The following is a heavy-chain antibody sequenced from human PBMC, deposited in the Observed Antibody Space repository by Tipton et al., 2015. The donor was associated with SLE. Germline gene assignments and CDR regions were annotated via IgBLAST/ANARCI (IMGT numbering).Heavy chain of an antibody. V-gene: IGHV1-2*02. J-gene: IGHJ4*02. Sequence: QSGPEVKKPGASVKVSCRASGYTFTGYYMHWVRQAPGQGLEWMGWINPNSGGTNYAQKFQGRVTMTRSTSISTAYMELSSLRSEDTAVYYCARSRRDGYNYYFFDYWGQGTLVTVSS. CDR3: ARSRRDGYNYYFFDY. CDR1: GYTFTGYY. CDR2: INPNSGGT. D-gene: IGHD5-24*01.